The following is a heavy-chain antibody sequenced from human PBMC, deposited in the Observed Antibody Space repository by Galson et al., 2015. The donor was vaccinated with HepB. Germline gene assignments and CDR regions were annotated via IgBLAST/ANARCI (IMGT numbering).Heavy chain of an antibody. CDR2: IFSYNGNI. CDR1: GYTFTNYG. V-gene: IGHV1-18*01. Sequence: SVKVSCKASGYTFTNYGISWVRQAPGQGLEWMGWIFSYNGNIQYAQKYQGRVTMTTDTSTTTAYMELRSLRSDDTAVYYCARVPVLLWFGEPLGVDYWGQGTLITVSS. CDR3: ARVPVLLWFGEPLGVDY. J-gene: IGHJ4*02. D-gene: IGHD3-10*01.